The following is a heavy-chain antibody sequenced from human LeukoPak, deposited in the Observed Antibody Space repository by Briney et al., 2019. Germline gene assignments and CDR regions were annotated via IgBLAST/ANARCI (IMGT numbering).Heavy chain of an antibody. J-gene: IGHJ4*01. CDR3: ARELPREVTLDY. Sequence: GGSLRLSCVASEFDFFSYGMQWVRQAPGKGLVWVSRIFSDGTTTSYADSVKGRFTISRHNAKNTLYLQMNSLRAEDTAVYYCARELPREVTLDYWGQGTLVTVSP. CDR2: IFSDGTTT. CDR1: EFDFFSYG. V-gene: IGHV3-74*01. D-gene: IGHD2-21*02.